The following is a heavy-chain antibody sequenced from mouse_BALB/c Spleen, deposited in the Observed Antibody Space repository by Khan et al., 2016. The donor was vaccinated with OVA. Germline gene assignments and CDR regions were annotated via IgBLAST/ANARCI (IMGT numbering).Heavy chain of an antibody. J-gene: IGHJ3*01. CDR3: TRSGYGAFAY. CDR1: GYTFTSYY. CDR2: INPSSGGT. Sequence: QVQLQQSGAELVKPGASVRLSCKASGYTFTSYYLYWVKQRPGQGLEWIGDINPSSGGTNLHEKFKSKATLTVDKSSSTAYIQLNSLASEDSAVYYCTRSGYGAFAYWGQGTLVTVSA. D-gene: IGHD1-1*02. V-gene: IGHV1S81*02.